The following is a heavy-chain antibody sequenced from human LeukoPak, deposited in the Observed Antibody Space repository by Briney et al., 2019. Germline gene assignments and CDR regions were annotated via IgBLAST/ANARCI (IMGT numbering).Heavy chain of an antibody. CDR2: INPSGGST. D-gene: IGHD3-9*01. Sequence: GASVKVSCKASGYTFTSYYMHWVRQAPGQGLEWMGIINPSGGSTSYAQKFQGRVTMTRDTSTSTVYMELSSLRSEDTAVYYCARDYDILTGSGNTWFDPWGQGTLVTVSS. CDR3: ARDYDILTGSGNTWFDP. CDR1: GYTFTSYY. J-gene: IGHJ5*02. V-gene: IGHV1-46*01.